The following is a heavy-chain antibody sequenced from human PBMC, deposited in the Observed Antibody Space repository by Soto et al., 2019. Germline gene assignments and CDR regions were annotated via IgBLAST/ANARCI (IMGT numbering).Heavy chain of an antibody. J-gene: IGHJ5*02. CDR3: ASGPDIVVVPDPGENCFEP. Sequence: ASVKVSCKASGYTFTSYDINWVRQATGQGLEWMGWMNPNSGNTGYAQKFQGRVTMTRNTSISTAYMELSSLRSEDTAVYYCASGPDIVVVPDPGENCFEPWGQGTLVTVSS. CDR1: GYTFTSYD. CDR2: MNPNSGNT. D-gene: IGHD2-2*01. V-gene: IGHV1-8*01.